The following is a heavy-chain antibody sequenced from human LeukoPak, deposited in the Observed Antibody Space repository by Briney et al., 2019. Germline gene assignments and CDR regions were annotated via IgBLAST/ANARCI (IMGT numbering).Heavy chain of an antibody. D-gene: IGHD6-13*01. CDR3: GGGAAAASLGYAFDI. CDR2: IKEDGSEK. CDR1: GFTFRNYW. Sequence: PGGSLRLSCAGSGFTFRNYWMNWVRQAPGKGLEWVANIKEDGSEKCYVDSVKGRFTVSRDNAKNSLYLQINSLRADDTAVYYCGGGAAAASLGYAFDIWGQGTMVTVSS. V-gene: IGHV3-7*01. J-gene: IGHJ3*02.